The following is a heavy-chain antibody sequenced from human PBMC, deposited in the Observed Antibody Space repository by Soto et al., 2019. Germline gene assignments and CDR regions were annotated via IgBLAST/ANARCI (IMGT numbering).Heavy chain of an antibody. D-gene: IGHD3-10*01. CDR3: AKNYIKGKVKVY. V-gene: IGHV4-31*03. J-gene: IGHJ4*02. CDR2: INYSGST. Sequence: SETLSLTCTVSGGSINSGGYYWSWIRQHPGKGLEWIGYINYSGSTNYNPSLKSRVIISRDTSKNQLSLNLSSVTAADTAIYSWAKNYIKGKVKVYWGQGPLVT. CDR1: GGSINSGGYY.